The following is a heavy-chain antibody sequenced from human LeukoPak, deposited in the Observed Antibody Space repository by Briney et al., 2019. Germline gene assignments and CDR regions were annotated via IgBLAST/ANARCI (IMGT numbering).Heavy chain of an antibody. CDR3: ARDTLLWFGELLVSYFDY. CDR1: GYTFTSYG. J-gene: IGHJ4*02. Sequence: ASVKVSCKASGYTFTSYGISWARQAPGQGLEWMGWISAYNGNTNYAQKLQGRVTMTTDTSTSTAYMELRSLRSDDPAVYYCARDTLLWFGELLVSYFDYWGQGTLVTVSS. CDR2: ISAYNGNT. V-gene: IGHV1-18*01. D-gene: IGHD3-10*01.